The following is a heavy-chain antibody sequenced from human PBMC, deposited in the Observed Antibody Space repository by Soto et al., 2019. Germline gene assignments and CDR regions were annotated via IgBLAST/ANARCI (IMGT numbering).Heavy chain of an antibody. CDR3: ARGWSGWRVWLDY. CDR1: GGSFSGYY. CDR2: INHSGST. V-gene: IGHV4-34*01. Sequence: QVQLQQWGAGLLKPSETLSLTCAVYGGSFSGYYWSWIRQPPGKGLEWIGEINHSGSTNYNPSLKSRVTISVDTSKNQFSLKLSSVTDADTAVYYCARGWSGWRVWLDYWGQGTLVTVSS. J-gene: IGHJ4*02. D-gene: IGHD6-19*01.